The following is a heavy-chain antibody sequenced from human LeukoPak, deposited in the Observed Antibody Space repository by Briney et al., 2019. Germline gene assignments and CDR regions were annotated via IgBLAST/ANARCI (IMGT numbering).Heavy chain of an antibody. J-gene: IGHJ6*02. CDR1: GFTFGSYS. D-gene: IGHD5-24*01. V-gene: IGHV3-21*01. CDR3: ARDRGKMATIWNYYYGMDV. CDR2: ISSSSSYI. Sequence: GGSLRLSSAASGFTFGSYSMNWVRQAPGKGLEWVSSISSSSSYIYYADSVKGRFTISRDNAKNSLYLQMNSLRAEDTAVYYCARDRGKMATIWNYYYGMDVWGQGTTVTVSS.